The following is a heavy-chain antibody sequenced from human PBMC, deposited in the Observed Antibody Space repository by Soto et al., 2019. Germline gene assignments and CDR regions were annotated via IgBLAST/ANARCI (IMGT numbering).Heavy chain of an antibody. CDR1: GFTFDDYT. Sequence: GGSLRLSCAASGFTFDDYTMHWVRQAPGKGLEWVSLISWDGGSTYYADSVKGRFTISRDNSKNSLYLQMNSLRTEDTALYYCAKDRATLSLDLGLDPWGQGTXVTVSS. D-gene: IGHD5-12*01. CDR2: ISWDGGST. J-gene: IGHJ5*02. V-gene: IGHV3-43*01. CDR3: AKDRATLSLDLGLDP.